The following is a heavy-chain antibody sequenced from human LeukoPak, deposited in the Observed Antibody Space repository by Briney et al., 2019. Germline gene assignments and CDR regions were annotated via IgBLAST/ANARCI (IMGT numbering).Heavy chain of an antibody. D-gene: IGHD3-16*02. CDR2: IRYDGSNK. J-gene: IGHJ4*02. Sequence: GGSLRLSCAASGFTFSSYGMHWVRQAPGKGLEWVAFIRYDGSNKYYADSVKGRSTISRDNSKNTLYLQMNSLRAEDTAVYYCAKEGGLRLGELSLDYWGQGTLVTVSS. CDR1: GFTFSSYG. CDR3: AKEGGLRLGELSLDY. V-gene: IGHV3-30*02.